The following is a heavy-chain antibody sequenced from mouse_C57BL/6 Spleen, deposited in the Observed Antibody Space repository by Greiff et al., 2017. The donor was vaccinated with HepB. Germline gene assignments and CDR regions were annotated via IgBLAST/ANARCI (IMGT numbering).Heavy chain of an antibody. V-gene: IGHV1-64*01. CDR3: ARPLYGNYPRLDY. J-gene: IGHJ4*01. CDR1: GYTFTSYW. CDR2: IHPNSGST. D-gene: IGHD2-1*01. Sequence: QVQLQQPGAELVKPGASVKLSCKASGYTFTSYWMHWVKQRPEQGLEWIGMIHPNSGSTNYNEKFKSKATLTVDKSSSTAYMQLSSLTSEDSAVYYCARPLYGNYPRLDYWGQGTSVTVSS.